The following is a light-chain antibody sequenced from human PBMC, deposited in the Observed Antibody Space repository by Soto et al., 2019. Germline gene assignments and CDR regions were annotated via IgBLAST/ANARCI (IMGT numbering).Light chain of an antibody. J-gene: IGLJ1*01. CDR1: NSDVGGYNS. CDR2: SVT. CDR3: CSYAGSSTNYV. V-gene: IGLV2-11*01. Sequence: ALTQPRSVSGSPGQSVTISCSGTNSDVGGYNSVAWYQQKPGEAPKLLLYSVTKRPSGVPDRFSGSKSGNMASLIISGLQAEDEADYYCCSYAGSSTNYVFGTGTKVTV.